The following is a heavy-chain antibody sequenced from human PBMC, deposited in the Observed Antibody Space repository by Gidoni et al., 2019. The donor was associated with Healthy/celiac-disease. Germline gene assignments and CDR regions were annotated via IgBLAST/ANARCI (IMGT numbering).Heavy chain of an antibody. CDR2: IYYSGST. CDR1: GGSISSSSYY. J-gene: IGHJ4*02. V-gene: IGHV4-39*01. Sequence: QLQLQESGPGLVKPSETLSLTCTFSGGSISSSSYYWGWIRQPPGKGLEWIGSIYYSGSTYYNPSLKSRVTISVDTSKNQFSLKLSSVTAADTAVYYCARHLWQHPASYYFDYWGQGNLVTVSS. D-gene: IGHD6-13*01. CDR3: ARHLWQHPASYYFDY.